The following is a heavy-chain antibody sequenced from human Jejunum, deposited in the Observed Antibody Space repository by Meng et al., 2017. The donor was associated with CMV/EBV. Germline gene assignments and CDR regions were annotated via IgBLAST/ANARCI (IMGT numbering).Heavy chain of an antibody. J-gene: IGHJ4*02. CDR1: FA. D-gene: IGHD2-2*03. Sequence: FALSWRRQAPGRGMEWVSTISGNGDRTYYGDSVKGRFIVSRVNSENTLYLQMNSLRAEDTAIYYCARTPDLGYCSHTSCSRIDYWGQGTLVTVSS. V-gene: IGHV3-23*01. CDR3: ARTPDLGYCSHTSCSRIDY. CDR2: ISGNGDRT.